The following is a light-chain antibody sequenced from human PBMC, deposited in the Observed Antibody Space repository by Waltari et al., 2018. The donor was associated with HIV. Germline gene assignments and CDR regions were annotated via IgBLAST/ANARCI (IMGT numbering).Light chain of an antibody. CDR1: NSDVGAYDF. CDR2: QSF. V-gene: IGLV2-14*01. Sequence: QSALTQPASVSGSPGQSITISCTGTNSDVGAYDFVSWYQPHPGKAPPLLIYQSFHRASGISDRFSSSRSGNTASLTSSGLQPEDEADYCCCAYASTNSPYYIFGGGTTVT. CDR3: CAYASTNSPYYI. J-gene: IGLJ1*01.